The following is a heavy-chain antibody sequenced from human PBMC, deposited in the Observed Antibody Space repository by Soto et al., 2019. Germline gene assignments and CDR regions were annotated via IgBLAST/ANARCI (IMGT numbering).Heavy chain of an antibody. CDR1: GFTFSRYW. Sequence: EVQLVESGGGLVQPGGSLRLSCVASGFTFSRYWMHWVRQAPGEGLVWVSRINNDGSSTNYADSVKGRFTISRDNAKNTLYLQMDSLRAEDTAVYYCARIEVGGGRYFDYWGQGTLDTVSS. CDR2: INNDGSST. CDR3: ARIEVGGGRYFDY. D-gene: IGHD6-19*01. V-gene: IGHV3-74*01. J-gene: IGHJ4*02.